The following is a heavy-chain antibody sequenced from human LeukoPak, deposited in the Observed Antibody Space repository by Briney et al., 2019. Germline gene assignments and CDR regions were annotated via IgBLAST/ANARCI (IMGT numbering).Heavy chain of an antibody. D-gene: IGHD6-13*01. CDR3: AREGQQLAEYFQH. J-gene: IGHJ1*01. V-gene: IGHV3-30-3*01. Sequence: GGSLRLSCAASGFTFSSYAIHWVRQAPGKGLEWVAVISYDGSNKYYAGSVKGRFTIPRDNSKNTLYLQMNSLRAEDTAVYYCAREGQQLAEYFQHWGQGTLVTVSS. CDR2: ISYDGSNK. CDR1: GFTFSSYA.